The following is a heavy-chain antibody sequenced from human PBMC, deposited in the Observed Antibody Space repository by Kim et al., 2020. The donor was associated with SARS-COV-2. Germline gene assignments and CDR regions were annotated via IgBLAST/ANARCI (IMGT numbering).Heavy chain of an antibody. CDR1: GGSFSGYY. V-gene: IGHV4-34*01. J-gene: IGHJ4*02. CDR2: INHSGST. Sequence: SETLSLTCAVYGGSFSGYYWSWIRQPPGKGLEWIGEINHSGSTNYYPSLKSRVTISVDTSKNQFSLKLSSVTAADTAVYYCARGDLPQYYYDSSGYCYFDYWGQGTLVTVSS. D-gene: IGHD3-22*01. CDR3: ARGDLPQYYYDSSGYCYFDY.